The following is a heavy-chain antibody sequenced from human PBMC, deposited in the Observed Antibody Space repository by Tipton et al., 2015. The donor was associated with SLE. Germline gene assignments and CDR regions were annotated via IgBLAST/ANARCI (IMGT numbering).Heavy chain of an antibody. CDR2: IYYSGST. D-gene: IGHD2-2*02. CDR1: GGSISSSSEY. J-gene: IGHJ5*02. V-gene: IGHV4-39*07. Sequence: LRLSCTVSGGSISSSSEYWGWIRQPPGKGLEWIGSIYYSGSTYYTPSLKTRVTISVDTSKNQLSLKLSSVTAADTAVYFCARDGGYCSSTTCYTGFDPWGQGTLVTVSS. CDR3: ARDGGYCSSTTCYTGFDP.